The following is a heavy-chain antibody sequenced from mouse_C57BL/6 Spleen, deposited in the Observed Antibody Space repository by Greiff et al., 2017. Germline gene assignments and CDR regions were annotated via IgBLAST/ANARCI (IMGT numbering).Heavy chain of an antibody. J-gene: IGHJ2*01. CDR1: GYTFTSYW. D-gene: IGHD1-1*01. Sequence: QVQLQQPGAELVRPGSSVKLSCKASGYTFTSYWLDWVKQRPGQGLEWIGNIYPSDSETPYNQKFKDKATLTVDKSSSTAYMQLSSLTSEDSAVYYCARGTTVVATDFDYWGQGTTLTVSS. CDR2: IYPSDSET. V-gene: IGHV1-61*01. CDR3: ARGTTVVATDFDY.